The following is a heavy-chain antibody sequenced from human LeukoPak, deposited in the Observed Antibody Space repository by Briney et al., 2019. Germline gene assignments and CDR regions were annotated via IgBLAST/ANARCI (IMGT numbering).Heavy chain of an antibody. CDR2: INPNSGGT. CDR3: ARGRSRRQWLVNYYFDY. V-gene: IGHV1-2*02. J-gene: IGHJ4*02. D-gene: IGHD6-19*01. Sequence: ASVKVSCKASGYTFTGYYMHWVRQAPGQGLEWMGWINPNSGGTNYAQKFQGTVTMTRDTSISTAYMELSRLRSDDTAVYYCARGRSRRQWLVNYYFDYWGQGTLVTVSS. CDR1: GYTFTGYY.